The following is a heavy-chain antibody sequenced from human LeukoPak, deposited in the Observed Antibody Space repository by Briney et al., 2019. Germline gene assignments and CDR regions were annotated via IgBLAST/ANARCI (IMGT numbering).Heavy chain of an antibody. CDR1: GFTFSSYS. V-gene: IGHV3-48*01. CDR3: ARDPLDCSGGSCYSGDY. J-gene: IGHJ4*02. D-gene: IGHD2-15*01. CDR2: ISSSSSTI. Sequence: GGSLRLSCAASGFTFSSYSMNWVRQAPGKGLEWVSYISSSSSTIYYADSVKGRFTISRDNAKNSLYLQMNSLRAEDTAVYYCARDPLDCSGGSCYSGDYWGQGTLVTVSS.